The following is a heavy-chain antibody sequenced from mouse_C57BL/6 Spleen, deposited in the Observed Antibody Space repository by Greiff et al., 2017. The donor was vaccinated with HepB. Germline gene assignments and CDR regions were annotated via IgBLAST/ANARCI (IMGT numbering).Heavy chain of an antibody. Sequence: QVQLQQSGAELVRPGASVTLSCKASGYTFTDYEMHWVKQTPVHGLEWIGAIDPETGGTAYNQKFKGKAILTADKSSSTAYMELRSLTSEDSAVYYCTRNWAGPYYFDYWGQGTTLTVSS. CDR3: TRNWAGPYYFDY. D-gene: IGHD4-1*01. CDR2: IDPETGGT. V-gene: IGHV1-15*01. J-gene: IGHJ2*01. CDR1: GYTFTDYE.